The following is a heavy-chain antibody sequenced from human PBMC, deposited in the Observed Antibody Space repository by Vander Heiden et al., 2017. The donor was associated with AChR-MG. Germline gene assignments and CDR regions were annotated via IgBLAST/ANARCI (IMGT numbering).Heavy chain of an antibody. J-gene: IGHJ4*02. CDR1: GFSFSSYS. D-gene: IGHD1-26*01. Sequence: EVQLVESGGGLVQPGGSLRLSCAASGFSFSSYSMNWVRQAPGKGLELVSYISSSSSTIYYADSVKGRFTISRDNAKNSLYLQMNSLRDEDTAVYYCARDPRGGSYTHYYFDYWGQGTLVTVSS. CDR3: ARDPRGGSYTHYYFDY. CDR2: ISSSSSTI. V-gene: IGHV3-48*02.